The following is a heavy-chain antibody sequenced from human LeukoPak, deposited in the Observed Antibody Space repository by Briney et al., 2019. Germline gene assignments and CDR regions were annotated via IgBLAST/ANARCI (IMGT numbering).Heavy chain of an antibody. CDR3: ARDRYQLPLPYYMDV. D-gene: IGHD2-2*01. CDR1: GFTFSSYS. CDR2: ISSSSSYI. V-gene: IGHV3-21*01. J-gene: IGHJ6*03. Sequence: GGSLRLSCAASGFTFSSYSMNWVRQAPGKGLEWVSSISSSSSYIYYADSVKGRFTISRDNAKNSLYLQMNSLRAEDTAVYYCARDRYQLPLPYYMDVWGKGTTVTVSS.